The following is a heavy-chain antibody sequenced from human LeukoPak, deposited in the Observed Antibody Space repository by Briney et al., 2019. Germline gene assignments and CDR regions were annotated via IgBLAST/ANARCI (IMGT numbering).Heavy chain of an antibody. J-gene: IGHJ4*02. V-gene: IGHV4-4*09. Sequence: SETLSLTCTVSGGSISSYYWSWIRQPPGKGLEWIGYIYTSGSTNYNPSLKSRVTISVDTSKNQFSLKLSSVTAADTAVYYCARGVALAPLDYWGQGTLVTVSS. CDR3: ARGVALAPLDY. CDR2: IYTSGST. D-gene: IGHD3-3*01. CDR1: GGSISSYY.